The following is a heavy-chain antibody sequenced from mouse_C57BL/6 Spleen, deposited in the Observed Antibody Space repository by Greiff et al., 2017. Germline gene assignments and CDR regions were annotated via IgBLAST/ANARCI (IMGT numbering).Heavy chain of an antibody. J-gene: IGHJ4*01. V-gene: IGHV1-66*01. D-gene: IGHD1-1*01. CDR3: ARCYGRGNAMDY. CDR2: IYPGSGNT. Sequence: QVQLQQSGPELVKPGASVKISCKASGYSFTSYYIHWVKQRPGQGLEWIGWIYPGSGNTKYNEKFKGKATLTADTSSSTAYMQLSSLTSEDSAVYYCARCYGRGNAMDYWGQGTSVTVSS. CDR1: GYSFTSYY.